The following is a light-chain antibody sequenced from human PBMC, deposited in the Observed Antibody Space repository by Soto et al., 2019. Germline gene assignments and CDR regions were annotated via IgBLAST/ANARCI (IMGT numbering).Light chain of an antibody. CDR2: DAS. CDR3: QQRSNWPLT. V-gene: IGKV3-11*01. J-gene: IGKJ4*01. CDR1: QSVSSY. Sequence: EIVLTQSPATLSLSPGERATLSCRASQSVSSYLAWYQQKPGQAPRLLIYDASNRATGIPARFGGSGSGTDFTLTISSLEPEDFAVYYCQQRSNWPLTFGGGNKVDIK.